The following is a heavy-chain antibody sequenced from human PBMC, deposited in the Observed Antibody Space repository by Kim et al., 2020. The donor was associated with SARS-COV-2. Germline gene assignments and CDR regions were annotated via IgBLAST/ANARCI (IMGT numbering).Heavy chain of an antibody. J-gene: IGHJ4*02. CDR2: T. D-gene: IGHD1-26*01. V-gene: IGHV4-39*06. Sequence: TYYNPSLKSRVTISVDTSKNQCALKVSSVTAADTAVYYCARDVGDYYFEYWGQGTLVTVSS. CDR3: ARDVGDYYFEY.